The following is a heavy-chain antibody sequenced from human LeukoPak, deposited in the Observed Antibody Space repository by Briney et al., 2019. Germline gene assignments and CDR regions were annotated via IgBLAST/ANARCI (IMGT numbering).Heavy chain of an antibody. CDR2: INLNGGDT. D-gene: IGHD2-2*01. J-gene: IGHJ4*02. Sequence: ASVNVSCKASVYTFTDYYMHWVRQAPGQGFEWMGGINLNGGDTNYAQKFQGRVTITRDTSISTAHMEVSRLRSDDTAVYYCARANFLYCSSSTCLFDYLGQGTLVTVSS. CDR3: ARANFLYCSSSTCLFDY. CDR1: VYTFTDYY. V-gene: IGHV1-2*02.